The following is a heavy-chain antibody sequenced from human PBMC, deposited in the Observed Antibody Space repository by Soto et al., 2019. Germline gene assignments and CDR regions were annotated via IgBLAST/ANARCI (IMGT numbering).Heavy chain of an antibody. D-gene: IGHD3-3*01. J-gene: IGHJ4*02. CDR2: FDPEDGET. Sequence: QVQLVQSGTEVKKPGASVKVSCTVSGYTLTELSMHWVRQAPGKGLEWMGGFDPEDGETIYAQKFQGRVTMTEDTSTDTAYMELSSLRSEVTAVYYCTTGQRPLRFLEWLSRYYFDFWGQGTLVTVSS. CDR1: GYTLTELS. CDR3: TTGQRPLRFLEWLSRYYFDF. V-gene: IGHV1-24*01.